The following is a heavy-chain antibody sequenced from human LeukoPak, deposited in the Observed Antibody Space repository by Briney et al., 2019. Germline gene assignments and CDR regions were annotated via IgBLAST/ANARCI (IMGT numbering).Heavy chain of an antibody. D-gene: IGHD3-10*01. CDR2: INHSGSA. J-gene: IGHJ5*01. V-gene: IGHV4-34*01. CDR1: DGSFSGYY. CDR3: ARRPRGVIIKTWFDS. Sequence: SETLSLTCAVYDGSFSGYYCSWIRQPPGKGLEWIGEINHSGSANYNPSLKSRVTIFLDTSKNQFSLNLSSVTAADTAVYYCARRPRGVIIKTWFDSWGQGTLVTVSS.